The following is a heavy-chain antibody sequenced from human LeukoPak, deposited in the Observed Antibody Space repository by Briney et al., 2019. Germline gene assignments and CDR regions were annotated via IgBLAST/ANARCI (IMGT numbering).Heavy chain of an antibody. CDR1: GGSISSYY. CDR3: ARGRRTFGDLPPATLDY. Sequence: SETLSLTCTVSGGSISSYYWSWIRQPPGKGLEWIGYIYTSGSTNYNPSLKSRVTISVDTSKNQFSLKLSSVTAADTAVYYCARGRRTFGDLPPATLDYWGQGTLVTVSS. J-gene: IGHJ4*02. CDR2: IYTSGST. V-gene: IGHV4-4*09. D-gene: IGHD3-10*01.